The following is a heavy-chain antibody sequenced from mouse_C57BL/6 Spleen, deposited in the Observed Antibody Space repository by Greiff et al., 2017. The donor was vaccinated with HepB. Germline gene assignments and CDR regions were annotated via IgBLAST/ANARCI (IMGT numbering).Heavy chain of an antibody. V-gene: IGHV5-16*01. CDR3: ASYYYGSSYNYFDY. Sequence: EVQRVESEGGLVQPGSSMKLSCTASGFTFSDYYMAWVRQVPEKGLEWVANINYDGSSTYYLDSLKSRFIISRDNAKNILYLQMSSLKSEDTATYYCASYYYGSSYNYFDYWGQGTTLTVSS. CDR2: INYDGSST. CDR1: GFTFSDYY. J-gene: IGHJ2*01. D-gene: IGHD1-1*01.